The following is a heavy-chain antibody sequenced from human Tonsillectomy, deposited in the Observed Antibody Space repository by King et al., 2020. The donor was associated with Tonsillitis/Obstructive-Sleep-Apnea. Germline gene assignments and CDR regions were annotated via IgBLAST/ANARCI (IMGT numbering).Heavy chain of an antibody. D-gene: IGHD2-15*01. J-gene: IGHJ4*02. Sequence: QLVQSGAEVKKPGASVKVSCKAYGYTFTRYYIHWVRQAPGQGLEWMGIINPSSCITTYAQTFQGRVTMTRDTSTSTVHMELSSLRSEDTAVYYCERDDKDDRYFDYWGQGTLVPVSS. V-gene: IGHV1-46*01. CDR3: ERDDKDDRYFDY. CDR2: INPSSCIT. CDR1: GYTFTRYY.